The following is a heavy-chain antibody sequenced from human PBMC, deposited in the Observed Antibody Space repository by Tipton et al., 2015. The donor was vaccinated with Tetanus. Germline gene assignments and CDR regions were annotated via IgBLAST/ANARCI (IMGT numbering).Heavy chain of an antibody. CDR2: INTDKGST. Sequence: QSGAEVKKPGASVKVSCKASGYTFTSFGINWVRQAPGQGLEWMGWINTDKGSTDYAQNLQGRVIMTTDTSTLTAYMELRSLRSDDTAVYYCARGGTMDYWGQGTLVTVPA. V-gene: IGHV1-18*01. CDR1: GYTFTSFG. D-gene: IGHD1-1*01. J-gene: IGHJ4*02. CDR3: ARGGTMDY.